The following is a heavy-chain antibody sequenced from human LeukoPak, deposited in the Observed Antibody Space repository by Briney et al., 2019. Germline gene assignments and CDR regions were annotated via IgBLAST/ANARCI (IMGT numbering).Heavy chain of an antibody. CDR2: ISGSGGST. V-gene: IGHV3-23*01. CDR1: GFTFSSYA. J-gene: IGHJ3*02. Sequence: GGSLRLSCAASGFTFSSYAMSWVREAPGKGLEWVSAISGSGGSTYYADSVQGRFTISRDNSKNTLYLQMNSLRAEDTAVYYCAKAGGGLGGSTLGAFDIWGQGTMVTVSS. D-gene: IGHD1-26*01. CDR3: AKAGGGLGGSTLGAFDI.